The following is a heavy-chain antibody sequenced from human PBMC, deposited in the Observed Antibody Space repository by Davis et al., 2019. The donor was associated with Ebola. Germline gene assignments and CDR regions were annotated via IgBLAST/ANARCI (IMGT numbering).Heavy chain of an antibody. D-gene: IGHD2-15*01. CDR2: INPKSGGT. J-gene: IGHJ1*01. CDR3: ARDWGVVDEYFHH. V-gene: IGHV1-2*02. Sequence: AASVKVSCKATGYSFIDYYIHWVRQAPGQGLEWMGWINPKSGGTKYARKSEGRVTMTRDSSIYTVYLELSSLRSDDTAVYFCARDWGVVDEYFHHWGQGTLVTVSS. CDR1: GYSFIDYY.